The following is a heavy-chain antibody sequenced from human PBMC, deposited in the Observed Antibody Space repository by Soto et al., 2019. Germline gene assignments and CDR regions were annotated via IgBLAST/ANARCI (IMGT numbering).Heavy chain of an antibody. CDR1: GYSFTSYW. J-gene: IGHJ6*02. D-gene: IGHD4-17*01. CDR2: IDPSDSYT. V-gene: IGHV5-10-1*01. CDR3: ARPQGRVTIIGYYYYGMDV. Sequence: GESLKISCKGSGYSFTSYWISWVRQMPGKGLERMGRIDPSDSYTNYSPSFQGHVTISADKSISTAYLQWSSLKASDTAMYYCARPQGRVTIIGYYYYGMDVWGQGTTVTVSS.